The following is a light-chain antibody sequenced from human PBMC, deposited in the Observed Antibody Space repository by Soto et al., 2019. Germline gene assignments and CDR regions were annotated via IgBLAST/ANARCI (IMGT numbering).Light chain of an antibody. CDR3: QQANSLPPT. CDR1: QDINNW. CDR2: AAS. Sequence: DIQMTQSPSSVSASVGDRVTITCRAGQDINNWLAWYQQKPGRAPKLLIYAASNLQRGVPSRFTGRGSGTDFTLTISNLQPEDFATYYCQQANSLPPTLGGGTKVDIK. V-gene: IGKV1D-12*01. J-gene: IGKJ4*01.